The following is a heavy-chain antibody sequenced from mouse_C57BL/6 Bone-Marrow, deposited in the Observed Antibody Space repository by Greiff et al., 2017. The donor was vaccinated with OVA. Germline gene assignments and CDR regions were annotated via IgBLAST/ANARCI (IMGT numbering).Heavy chain of an antibody. Sequence: EVQLQQSGPVLVKPGPSVKISCKASGFTFTDYYMHWVKQSHGRSLEWIGLVYPYNGGTSYNQKFKGKATLTVDNSSSTSYLELNSLTSEDSAVYYGARKGAQSFYAMDYWGQGTSVTVSS. V-gene: IGHV1-36*01. CDR2: VYPYNGGT. CDR3: ARKGAQSFYAMDY. CDR1: GFTFTDYY. D-gene: IGHD3-2*02. J-gene: IGHJ4*01.